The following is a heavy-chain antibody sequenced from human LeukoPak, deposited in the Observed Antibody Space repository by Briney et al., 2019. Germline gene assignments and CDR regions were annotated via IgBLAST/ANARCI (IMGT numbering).Heavy chain of an antibody. D-gene: IGHD3-22*01. CDR1: GYTFTGYY. V-gene: IGHV1-2*02. CDR3: ARHYYDSSGYYPFDY. Sequence: ASVKVSCKASGYTFTGYYMHWVRQAPGQGLEWMGWINPNSGGTNYAQKFQGRVTMTRDTSISTAYMELSRLRSDDTAVYYCARHYYDSSGYYPFDYWGQGTLVTVSS. J-gene: IGHJ4*02. CDR2: INPNSGGT.